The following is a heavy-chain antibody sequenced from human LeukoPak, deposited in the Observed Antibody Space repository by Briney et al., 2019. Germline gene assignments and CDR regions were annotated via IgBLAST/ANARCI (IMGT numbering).Heavy chain of an antibody. CDR2: ISAYNGNT. D-gene: IGHD2-2*01. CDR3: ARDRTDIVVVPGAPGDY. V-gene: IGHV1-18*01. Sequence: ASVKVSCKASGYTFTSYGISWVRQAPGQGLEWMGCISAYNGNTNYAQKLQGRVTMTTDTSTSTAYMELRSLRSDDTAVYYCARDRTDIVVVPGAPGDYWGQGTLVTVSS. CDR1: GYTFTSYG. J-gene: IGHJ4*02.